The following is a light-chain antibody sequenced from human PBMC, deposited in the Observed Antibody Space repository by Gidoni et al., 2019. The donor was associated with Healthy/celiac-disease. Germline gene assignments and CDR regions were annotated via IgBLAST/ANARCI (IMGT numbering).Light chain of an antibody. J-gene: IGKJ2*01. CDR1: PSVSSSY. Sequence: EIVLTQSPGTLSLSPGERATLSCRASPSVSSSYLAWYQQKPGQAPRLLIYGASSRATGIPDRFSGSGSGTDFTLTISRLEPEDFAVYYCQQYGSSQEYTFGQGTKLEIK. CDR2: GAS. CDR3: QQYGSSQEYT. V-gene: IGKV3-20*01.